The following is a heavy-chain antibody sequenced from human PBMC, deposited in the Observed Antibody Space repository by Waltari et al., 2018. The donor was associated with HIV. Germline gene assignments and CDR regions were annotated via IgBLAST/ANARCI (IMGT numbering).Heavy chain of an antibody. V-gene: IGHV3-53*01. Sequence: EVLLVESGGGLIEPGGSLRLPCAGSGLTVSINYMSWVRQAPGKGLEWVSVIYSGGSRYYADSVKGRFTISRDNSKNTLSLHMNSLGPEDTAVYYCARDPRSSGYYGMDVWGQGTTVTVSS. D-gene: IGHD1-26*01. J-gene: IGHJ6*02. CDR1: GLTVSINY. CDR3: ARDPRSSGYYGMDV. CDR2: IYSGGSR.